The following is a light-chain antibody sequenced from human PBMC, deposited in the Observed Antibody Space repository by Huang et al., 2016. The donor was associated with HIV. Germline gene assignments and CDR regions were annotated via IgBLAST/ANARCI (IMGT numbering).Light chain of an antibody. V-gene: IGKV3-11*01. CDR1: QSVSSY. J-gene: IGKJ4*01. CDR2: DTS. Sequence: EIVLTQSPATLSLSPGEGATLSCRASQSVSSYFAWYQQKPGQAPRLLIYDTSNRATGIPARFSGSGSGTDFTLTISSLEPDDSAVYYCQQRSSWPLTFGGGTKVEIK. CDR3: QQRSSWPLT.